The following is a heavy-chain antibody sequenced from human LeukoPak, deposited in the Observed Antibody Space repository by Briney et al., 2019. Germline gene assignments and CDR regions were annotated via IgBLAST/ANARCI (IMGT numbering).Heavy chain of an antibody. CDR1: GGSFSDSY. V-gene: IGHV4-34*01. D-gene: IGHD1-1*01. Sequence: SETLSLTCAVYGGSFSDSYWGWIRQPPGEGLEWIGDIDHRRDTNYNPSLKSRVTIAIDTSKNQISLKLRSVTAADTAVYYCARVNFFPLSHFDSWARGPLVTVSS. CDR3: ARVNFFPLSHFDS. CDR2: IDHRRDT. J-gene: IGHJ4*02.